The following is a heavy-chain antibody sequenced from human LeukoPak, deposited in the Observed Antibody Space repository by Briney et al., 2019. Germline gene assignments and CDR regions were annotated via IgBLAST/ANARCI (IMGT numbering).Heavy chain of an antibody. CDR3: ATSLGLGNWFDP. CDR2: INSDGSST. J-gene: IGHJ5*02. V-gene: IGHV3-74*01. Sequence: GESLRLSCAASGFTFGNYWMHWVRQAPGKGLVWVSRINSDGSSTSYADSVKGRFTISRDNAKNTLYLQMNSLRAEDTAVYYCATSLGLGNWFDPWGQGTLVTVSS. D-gene: IGHD7-27*01. CDR1: GFTFGNYW.